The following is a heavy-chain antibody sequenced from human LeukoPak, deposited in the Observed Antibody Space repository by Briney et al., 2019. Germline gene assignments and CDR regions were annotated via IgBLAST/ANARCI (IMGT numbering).Heavy chain of an antibody. Sequence: SETLSLTCTVSGGSISSYYWSWIRQPPGKGLEWIGYIYYSGSTNYNPSLKSRVTISVDTSKNQFSLKLSSVTAADTAVYYCARGQNYCSSTSCYGIDYWGQGTLVTVSS. CDR2: IYYSGST. CDR3: ARGQNYCSSTSCYGIDY. D-gene: IGHD2-2*01. J-gene: IGHJ4*02. CDR1: GGSISSYY. V-gene: IGHV4-59*01.